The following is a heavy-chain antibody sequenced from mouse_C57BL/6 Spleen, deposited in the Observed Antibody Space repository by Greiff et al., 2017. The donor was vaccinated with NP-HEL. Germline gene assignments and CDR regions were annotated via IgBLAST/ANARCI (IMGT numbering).Heavy chain of an antibody. D-gene: IGHD1-1*01. V-gene: IGHV1-76*01. CDR1: GYTFTDYY. CDR2: IYPGSGNT. CDR3: ARNNYGSSWFAY. J-gene: IGHJ3*01. Sequence: QVHVKQSGAELVRPGASVKLSCKASGYTFTDYYINWVKQRPGQGLEWIARIYPGSGNTYYNEKFKGKATLTAEKSSSTAYMQLSSLTSEDSAVYFCARNNYGSSWFAYWGQGTLVTVSA.